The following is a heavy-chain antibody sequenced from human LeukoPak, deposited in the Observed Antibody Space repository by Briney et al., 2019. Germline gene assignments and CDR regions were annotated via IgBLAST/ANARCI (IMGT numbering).Heavy chain of an antibody. D-gene: IGHD2-2*01. CDR2: ISSSTSYM. Sequence: PGGSLRLSCAASGFIFSSYSMNWVRQAPGKGREWVSSISSSTSYMYYADSVEGRFTISRDNAKNSLYLQVNSLRADDTAVYYCASSTSRAGGPGGHSFDYWGQGTLVTVSS. J-gene: IGHJ4*02. CDR3: ASSTSRAGGPGGHSFDY. CDR1: GFIFSSYS. V-gene: IGHV3-21*01.